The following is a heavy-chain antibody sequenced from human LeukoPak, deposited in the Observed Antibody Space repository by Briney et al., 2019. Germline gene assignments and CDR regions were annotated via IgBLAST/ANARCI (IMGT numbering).Heavy chain of an antibody. V-gene: IGHV3-48*03. CDR2: ISSSGSTI. CDR1: GFTFSSYE. J-gene: IGHJ4*02. CDR3: AKDARRTFGLSSGLYRGSYYFDY. D-gene: IGHD6-19*01. Sequence: GGSLRLSCAASGFTFSSYEMNWVRQAPGKGLEWVSYISSSGSTIYYADSVKGRFTISKDNSKNTPFLQMNSLRPEDTAVYYCAKDARRTFGLSSGLYRGSYYFDYWGQGTLVTVSS.